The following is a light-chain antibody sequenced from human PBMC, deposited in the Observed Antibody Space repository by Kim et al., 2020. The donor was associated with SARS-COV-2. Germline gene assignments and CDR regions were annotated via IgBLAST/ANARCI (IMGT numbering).Light chain of an antibody. V-gene: IGLV3-9*01. CDR3: QVWDRTTV. J-gene: IGLJ2*01. CDR2: RDI. Sequence: SVARRQTATITCGGNNIENKNVHWYQQKPGQAPVLVIYRDINRPSGIPERFSGSNSGNAATLTISRAQAGDEADYFCQVWDRTTVFGGGTQLTVL. CDR1: NIENKN.